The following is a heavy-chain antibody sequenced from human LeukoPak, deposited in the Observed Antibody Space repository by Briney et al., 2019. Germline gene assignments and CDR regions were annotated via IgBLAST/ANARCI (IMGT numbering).Heavy chain of an antibody. CDR3: ARGGGTTGTTPGY. CDR2: INHSGST. D-gene: IGHD1-7*01. Sequence: SETLSLTCAVYGGSFSGYYWSWIRQPPGKGLEWIGEINHSGSTNYNPSLKSRVTISVDTSKNQFSLKLSSVTAADTAVYYCARGGGTTGTTPGYWSQGTLVTVSS. V-gene: IGHV4-34*01. CDR1: GGSFSGYY. J-gene: IGHJ4*02.